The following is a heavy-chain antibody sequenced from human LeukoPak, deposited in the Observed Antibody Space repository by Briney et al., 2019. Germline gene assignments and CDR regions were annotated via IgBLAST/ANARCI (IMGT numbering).Heavy chain of an antibody. V-gene: IGHV4-59*08. J-gene: IGHJ4*02. Sequence: TTSETLSLTCTVSGGSISSYYWSWIRQPPGKGLEWIGYIYYSGSTNYNPSLKSRVTISVDTSKNQFSLKLNSVTAADTAIYYCARDDTYWGQGTLVTVSS. CDR2: IYYSGST. D-gene: IGHD3-9*01. CDR3: ARDDTY. CDR1: GGSISSYY.